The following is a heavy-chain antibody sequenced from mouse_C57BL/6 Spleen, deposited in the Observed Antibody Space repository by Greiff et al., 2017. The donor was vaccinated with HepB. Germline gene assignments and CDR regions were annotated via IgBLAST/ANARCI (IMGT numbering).Heavy chain of an antibody. V-gene: IGHV1-53*01. CDR3: ARSYYGSIYFDY. CDR1: GYTFTSYW. J-gene: IGHJ2*01. Sequence: QVQLKESGTELVKPGASVKLSCKASGYTFTSYWMHWVKQRPGQGLEWIGNINPSNGGTNYNEKFKSKATLTVDKSSSTAYMQLSSLTSEDSAVYYCARSYYGSIYFDYWGQGTTLTVSS. CDR2: INPSNGGT. D-gene: IGHD1-1*01.